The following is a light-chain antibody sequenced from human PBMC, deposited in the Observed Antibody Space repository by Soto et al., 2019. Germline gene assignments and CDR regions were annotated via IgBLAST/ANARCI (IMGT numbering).Light chain of an antibody. V-gene: IGLV1-44*01. CDR1: SSNIGSNT. CDR3: AAWDDSLNGLYV. CDR2: SNN. Sequence: QSVLTQPPSASGTPGQRVTISCSGSSSNIGSNTVNWYQQLPGTAPKLLIHSNNQRPSGVPDRLSGSKSGTSASLAISGLQSEDEADYYCAAWDDSLNGLYVFGTGTKVTVL. J-gene: IGLJ1*01.